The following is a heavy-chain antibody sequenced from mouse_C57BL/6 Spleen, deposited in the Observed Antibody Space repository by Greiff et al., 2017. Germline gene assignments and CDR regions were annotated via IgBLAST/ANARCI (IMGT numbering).Heavy chain of an antibody. CDR3: ARKNLYDYGAYWYFDG. D-gene: IGHD2-4*01. CDR1: GYTFTSYW. Sequence: QVQLQQPGAELVKPGASVKLSCKASGYTFTSYWMHWVKQRPGRGLEWIGRIDPNSGGTKYNEKFKSKATLTVDKPSSTAYMQLSRLTSEDSAVYYCARKNLYDYGAYWYFDGWGTGTTVTVSS. J-gene: IGHJ1*03. V-gene: IGHV1-72*01. CDR2: IDPNSGGT.